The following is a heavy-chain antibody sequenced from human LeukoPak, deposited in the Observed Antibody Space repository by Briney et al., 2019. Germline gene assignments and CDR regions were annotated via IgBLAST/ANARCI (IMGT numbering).Heavy chain of an antibody. Sequence: SVTASCKASGGTFSSYAISWVRQAPGQGLEWMGGIIPIFGTANYAQKFQGRVTITADESTSTAHMELSSLRSEDTAVYYCARRSRFGGDHYFDYWGQGTLVTVSS. CDR3: ARRSRFGGDHYFDY. CDR2: IIPIFGTA. J-gene: IGHJ4*02. V-gene: IGHV1-69*13. CDR1: GGTFSSYA. D-gene: IGHD3-10*01.